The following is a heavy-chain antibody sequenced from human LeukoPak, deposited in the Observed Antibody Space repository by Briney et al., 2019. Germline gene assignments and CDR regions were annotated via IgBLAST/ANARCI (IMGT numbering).Heavy chain of an antibody. Sequence: GGSLRLSCAASGFTFDDYGMSWVRQAPGKGLEWVSGINWNGGSTGYADSVKGRFTISRDNAKNSLYLPMNSLRAEDTALYYCARGTLKAAATDFDYWGQGTLVTVSS. J-gene: IGHJ4*02. D-gene: IGHD6-13*01. V-gene: IGHV3-20*04. CDR2: INWNGGST. CDR1: GFTFDDYG. CDR3: ARGTLKAAATDFDY.